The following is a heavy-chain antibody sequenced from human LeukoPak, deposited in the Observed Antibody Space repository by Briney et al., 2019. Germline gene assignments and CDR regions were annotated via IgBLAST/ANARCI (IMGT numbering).Heavy chain of an antibody. D-gene: IGHD2-2*01. J-gene: IGHJ4*02. Sequence: GGFMRLSCAASGFTFTSHSMTWVRQAPGKWLECVSVIYSGGSTYYADSVKGRFTVSRDNSKNTLYLQMNSLRAEDTAMYYCARGLGYCTSTTCLLPFDYWGQGTLVTVSS. CDR1: GFTFTSHS. V-gene: IGHV3-53*01. CDR3: ARGLGYCTSTTCLLPFDY. CDR2: IYSGGST.